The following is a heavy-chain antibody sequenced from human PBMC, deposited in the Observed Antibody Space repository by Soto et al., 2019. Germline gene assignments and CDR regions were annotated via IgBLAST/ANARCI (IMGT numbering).Heavy chain of an antibody. V-gene: IGHV3-30-3*01. D-gene: IGHD4-17*01. CDR3: VRRSTVSYYAVDV. J-gene: IGHJ6*02. CDR2: TSYDGTNN. CDR1: GFIFSSYE. Sequence: GGSLRLSCAASGFIFSSYEMHWVRQAPGKGLEWVSFTSYDGTNNYYADSVKGRFIVSRDNSRDTLYLQMNSLRPEDAALYYCVRRSTVSYYAVDVWGQGTTVTVSS.